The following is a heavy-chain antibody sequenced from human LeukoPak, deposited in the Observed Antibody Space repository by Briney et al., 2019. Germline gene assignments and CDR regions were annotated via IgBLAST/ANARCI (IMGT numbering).Heavy chain of an antibody. D-gene: IGHD4-17*01. CDR1: GYTFTIYY. J-gene: IGHJ4*02. CDR2: INPSGGST. CDR3: ARGPYGAVDY. Sequence: GASVTVSFTASGYTFTIYYMHWVRQAPGQGLEWMGIINPSGGSTSYAQKFQGRVTMTRDTSTSTVYMELSSLRSEDTAVYYCARGPYGAVDYWGQGTLVTVSS. V-gene: IGHV1-46*01.